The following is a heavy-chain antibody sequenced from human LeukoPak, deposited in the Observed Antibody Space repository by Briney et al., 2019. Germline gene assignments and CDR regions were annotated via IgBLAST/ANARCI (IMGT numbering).Heavy chain of an antibody. Sequence: PGGSLRLSCAASGFTFSTYWMHWVRQAPGKGLVWVSGVNTDGSRTNYADSVKGRFTISRENAKNTLHLQMNSLRAEDTAVYYCARDGLVVRGTFPENWFDPWGQGTLVTVSS. V-gene: IGHV3-74*01. CDR1: GFTFSTYW. CDR2: VNTDGSRT. D-gene: IGHD3-10*01. CDR3: ARDGLVVRGTFPENWFDP. J-gene: IGHJ5*02.